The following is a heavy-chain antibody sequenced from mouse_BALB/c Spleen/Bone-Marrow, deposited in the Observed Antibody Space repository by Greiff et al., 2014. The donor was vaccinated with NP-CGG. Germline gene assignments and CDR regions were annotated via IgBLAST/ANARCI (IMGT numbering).Heavy chain of an antibody. J-gene: IGHJ2*01. CDR1: GFTFTDYF. Sequence: EVHLVESGGGLVQPGGSLRLSCTTSGFTFTDYFMTWVRQPPGKALEWLVFIRNKANGYTTEYNPSVKGRFTNSRDTSQGILYLQMNTLRAEDSAIYFCARDYSGYFDFWGQGTTLTVSS. CDR2: IRNKANGYTT. D-gene: IGHD5-1*01. CDR3: ARDYSGYFDF. V-gene: IGHV7-3*02.